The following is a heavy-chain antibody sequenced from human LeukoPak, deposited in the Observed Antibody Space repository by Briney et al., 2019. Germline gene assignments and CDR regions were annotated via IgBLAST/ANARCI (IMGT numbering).Heavy chain of an antibody. CDR1: GGSISSYY. J-gene: IGHJ5*02. D-gene: IGHD5-24*01. Sequence: SETLSLTCTVSGGSISSYYWSWIRQSPGKGLEWIGYITNIGSTNYNPSLKSRVTISGDTSRNQFSLKLSSVTAADTAVYYCARVMGWLQQSNWFDPWGQGTLVTVSS. V-gene: IGHV4-59*01. CDR2: ITNIGST. CDR3: ARVMGWLQQSNWFDP.